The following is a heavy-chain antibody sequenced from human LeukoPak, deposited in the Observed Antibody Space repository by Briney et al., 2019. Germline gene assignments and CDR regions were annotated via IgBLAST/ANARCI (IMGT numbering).Heavy chain of an antibody. CDR3: AKAQGYYDSSGFTDY. J-gene: IGHJ4*02. V-gene: IGHV3-23*01. D-gene: IGHD3-22*01. Sequence: GRSLRLSCTASGFTFSSYAMSWVRQAPGKGLEWVSAISGSGGSTYYADSVKGRFTISRDNSKNTLYLQMNSLRAEDTAVYYCAKAQGYYDSSGFTDYWGQGTLVTVSS. CDR2: ISGSGGST. CDR1: GFTFSSYA.